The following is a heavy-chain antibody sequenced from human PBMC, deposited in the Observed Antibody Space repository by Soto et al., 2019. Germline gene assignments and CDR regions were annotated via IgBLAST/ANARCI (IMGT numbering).Heavy chain of an antibody. CDR1: GFSFSSYG. J-gene: IGHJ4*02. CDR3: VAGQYFFDY. CDR2: ISYDGSNK. Sequence: QVQLVESGGGVVQHGRSLRLSCAASGFSFSSYGMQWVRQAPGKGLEWVAVISYDGSNKYYADSVKDRFTISRDNSKKTLYLQMNSLRADDTAVYYCVAGQYFFDYCGQGTLVTVSS. V-gene: IGHV3-30*03. D-gene: IGHD6-19*01.